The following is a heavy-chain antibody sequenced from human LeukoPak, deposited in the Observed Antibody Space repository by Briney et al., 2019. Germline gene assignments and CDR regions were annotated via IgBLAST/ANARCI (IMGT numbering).Heavy chain of an antibody. D-gene: IGHD3-10*01. CDR2: ILPMSGIT. CDR1: GGTFSNDA. J-gene: IGHJ6*01. CDR3: AREDGSANYYKSDHYYNYGMDV. V-gene: IGHV1-69*04. Sequence: ASVKLSCTASGGTFSNDAISWVRQAPGQGLEWMGRILPMSGITTYAQNFQGRVTIAADKSTRTAYMEVSSLRFEDTAVYFCAREDGSANYYKSDHYYNYGMDVCGEGTTVTVSS.